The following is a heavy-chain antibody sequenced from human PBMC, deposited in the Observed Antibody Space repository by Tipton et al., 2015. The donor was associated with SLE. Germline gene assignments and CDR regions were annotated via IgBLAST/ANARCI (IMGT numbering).Heavy chain of an antibody. CDR1: GGSISSSY. J-gene: IGHJ6*03. V-gene: IGHV4-59*01. CDR3: ARHPYDDWGYYMDV. D-gene: IGHD3-22*01. Sequence: TLSLTCTVSGGSISSSYWTWIRQPPGKGLEWIGYIYDSGNTNYNPSLRSRVTISVDTSKNQFSLKLRSVTAADTAVYYCARHPYDDWGYYMDVWGKGTTVTVSS. CDR2: IYDSGNT.